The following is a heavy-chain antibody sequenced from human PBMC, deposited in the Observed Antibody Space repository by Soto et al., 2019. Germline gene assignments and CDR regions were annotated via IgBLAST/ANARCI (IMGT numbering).Heavy chain of an antibody. V-gene: IGHV3-53*02. CDR3: ARDHSGYSSSWRDGAGAFDI. Sequence: EVQLVETGGGLIQPGGSLRLSCAASGFTVSSNYMSWVRQAPGKGLEWVSVIYSGGSTYYADSVKGRFTISRDNSKNTLYLQMNSLRAEDTAVYYCARDHSGYSSSWRDGAGAFDIWGQGTMVTVSS. D-gene: IGHD6-13*01. CDR2: IYSGGST. CDR1: GFTVSSNY. J-gene: IGHJ3*02.